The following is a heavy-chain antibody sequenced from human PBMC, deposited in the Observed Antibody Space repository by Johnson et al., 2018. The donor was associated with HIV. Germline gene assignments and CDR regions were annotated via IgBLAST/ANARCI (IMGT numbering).Heavy chain of an antibody. J-gene: IGHJ3*01. Sequence: QMQLVESGGGVVQPGRSLRLSCAASGFIFSDYAMHWVRLAPGKGLEWVAVTSYDEIKKNYADSVKGRFTISRDNSKNTLDLQMNSLRIEDTAVYYCARDRFGSGRPNAFDLWGQGTMVTVSS. D-gene: IGHD3-10*01. CDR1: GFIFSDYA. CDR3: ARDRFGSGRPNAFDL. V-gene: IGHV3-30*04. CDR2: TSYDEIKK.